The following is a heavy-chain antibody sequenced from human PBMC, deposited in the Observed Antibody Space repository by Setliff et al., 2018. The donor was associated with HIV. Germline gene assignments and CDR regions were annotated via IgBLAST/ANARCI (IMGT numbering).Heavy chain of an antibody. V-gene: IGHV3-74*01. CDR1: GFTFSSYS. CDR3: ARVVYYFGSDRPYYYGMDV. D-gene: IGHD3-10*01. J-gene: IGHJ6*02. CDR2: VNRDGSST. Sequence: GGSLRLSCAASGFTFSSYSMNWVRQAPGKGLVWVSRVNRDGSSTTYADSVKDRFTISRDNAKNTLYLQMNSLRAEDTAVYYCARVVYYFGSDRPYYYGMDVWGQGTTVTVSS.